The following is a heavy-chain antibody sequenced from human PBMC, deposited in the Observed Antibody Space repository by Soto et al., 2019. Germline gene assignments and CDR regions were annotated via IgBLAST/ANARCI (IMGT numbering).Heavy chain of an antibody. D-gene: IGHD3-3*01. J-gene: IGHJ3*02. V-gene: IGHV3-23*01. Sequence: ETLSLTCTVSGGSISSGGYYWSWIRQAPGKGLEWVSAISGSGGSTYYADSVKGRFTISRDNSKNSFYLQMNSLRAEDTAVYYCAKDRDPSITIFGVVTLTDAFDIWGQGTMVTVSS. CDR2: ISGSGGST. CDR1: GGSISSGGYY. CDR3: AKDRDPSITIFGVVTLTDAFDI.